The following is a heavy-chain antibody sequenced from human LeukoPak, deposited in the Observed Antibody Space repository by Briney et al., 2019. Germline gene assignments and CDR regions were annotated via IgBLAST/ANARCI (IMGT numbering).Heavy chain of an antibody. Sequence: SETLSLTCAVYGGSFSGYYWSWIRQPPGKGLEGIGEINHSGSTNYNPSLKSRVTISVDTSKNQFSLKLSSVSAADTAVYYCARGTSMVRGVIMSYWGQGTLVTVSS. CDR3: ARGTSMVRGVIMSY. D-gene: IGHD3-10*01. CDR1: GGSFSGYY. V-gene: IGHV4-34*01. J-gene: IGHJ4*02. CDR2: INHSGST.